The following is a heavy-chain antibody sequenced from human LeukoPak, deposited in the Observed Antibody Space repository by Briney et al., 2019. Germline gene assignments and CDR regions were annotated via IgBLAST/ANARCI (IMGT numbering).Heavy chain of an antibody. CDR2: ISAYNRKT. CDR3: ARDYGGSDSVYFDY. J-gene: IGHJ4*02. V-gene: IGHV1-18*01. CDR1: GYYFTSYG. Sequence: ASVKVSCKASGYYFTSYGINWVRQVPGQGLEWMGCISAYNRKTDYAQRFQGRVTMTIDTSTSTAYMELRSLRSDDTAVYYCARDYGGSDSVYFDYWGQGTLVTVSS. D-gene: IGHD2-15*01.